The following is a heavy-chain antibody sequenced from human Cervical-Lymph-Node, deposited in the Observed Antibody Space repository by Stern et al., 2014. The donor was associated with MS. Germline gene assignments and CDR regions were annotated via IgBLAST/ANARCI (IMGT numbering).Heavy chain of an antibody. D-gene: IGHD2-15*01. J-gene: IGHJ4*02. Sequence: VQLVQSGAEVKKPGASVKVSCKASGYRFSTFFLHWLRQAPGQGLQWIGRIDPGSGATSCSEPFQGRVTMSRDRSITTAYLEVSGLRSDDTAVYYCARIYCSGDECYHSFDAWGQGTLVTVSS. CDR1: GYRFSTFF. CDR3: ARIYCSGDECYHSFDA. CDR2: IDPGSGAT. V-gene: IGHV1-2*06.